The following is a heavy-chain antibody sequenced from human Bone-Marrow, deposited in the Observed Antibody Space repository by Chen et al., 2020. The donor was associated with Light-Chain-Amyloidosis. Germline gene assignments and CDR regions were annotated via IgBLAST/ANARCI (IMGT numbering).Heavy chain of an antibody. CDR3: ARGLHCSNTNCYLEFYYNAMDV. J-gene: IGHJ6*02. V-gene: IGHV1-2*02. CDR1: GYTFTGYH. Sequence: QVQLVQSGAEVKKPGASVKVSCDASGYTFTGYHMHWVRQAPGQGLEWMGWINPNSDSTSYAQKFQGRVTMTRDTSISTVYMELSRLRSDDTAVYYCARGLHCSNTNCYLEFYYNAMDVWGQGTTVTVSS. D-gene: IGHD2-2*01. CDR2: INPNSDST.